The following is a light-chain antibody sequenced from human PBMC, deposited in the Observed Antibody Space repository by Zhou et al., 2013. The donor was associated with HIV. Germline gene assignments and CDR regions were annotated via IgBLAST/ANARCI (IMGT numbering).Light chain of an antibody. Sequence: DIQMTQSPFFLSASVGDRVAITCRASQNIDVYLNWFLQKPGRAPELLIFSATRLQSGAPSRFSGSGSGTAFSLTINSLQSEDFATYYCQQSYSTPPTFGRGTRLDI. J-gene: IGKJ5*01. CDR2: SAT. CDR1: QNIDVY. CDR3: QQSYSTPPT. V-gene: IGKV1-39*01.